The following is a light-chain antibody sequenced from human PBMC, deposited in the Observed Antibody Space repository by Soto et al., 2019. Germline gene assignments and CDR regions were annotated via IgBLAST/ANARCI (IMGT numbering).Light chain of an antibody. Sequence: LQMTPSPSTLSAPLGARLTISCRARQNIGSWLAWYQQKPGTAPKVLIYHASNLQSGVPSRFSGSGSGTEFTLTISSLQPDDFATYYCQQYNSYSFGQGTKVDI. CDR1: QNIGSW. J-gene: IGKJ1*01. CDR2: HAS. V-gene: IGKV1-5*01. CDR3: QQYNSYS.